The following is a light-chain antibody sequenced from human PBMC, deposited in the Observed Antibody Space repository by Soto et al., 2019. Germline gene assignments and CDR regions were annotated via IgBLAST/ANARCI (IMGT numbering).Light chain of an antibody. V-gene: IGLV1-40*01. J-gene: IGLJ2*01. Sequence: QLVLTQPPSVSGAPGQRVTISCTGDSSNIGTPHDVQWYQQLPGTAPKLLIYADYERPSGVPDRFSGSKSGASAALAITGLRADDEADYYCQSYDNNVSGWVFGGGTKVTVL. CDR1: SSNIGTPHD. CDR2: ADY. CDR3: QSYDNNVSGWV.